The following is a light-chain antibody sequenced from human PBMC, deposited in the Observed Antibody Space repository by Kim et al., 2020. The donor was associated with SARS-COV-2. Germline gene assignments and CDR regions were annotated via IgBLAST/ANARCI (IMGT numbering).Light chain of an antibody. J-gene: IGLJ3*02. CDR2: DVT. CDR1: SSDVGGYTY. Sequence: GQSVTISCTGSSSDVGGYTYVSWYQQHPDKAPKLMIYDVTKRPSGVPDRFSGSRSGNTASLTISGLQAEDEADYYCCSYAGSYTWVFGGGTQLTVL. CDR3: CSYAGSYTWV. V-gene: IGLV2-11*01.